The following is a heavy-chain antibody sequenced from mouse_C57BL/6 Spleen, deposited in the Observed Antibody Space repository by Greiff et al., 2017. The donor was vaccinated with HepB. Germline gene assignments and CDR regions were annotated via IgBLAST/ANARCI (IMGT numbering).Heavy chain of an antibody. CDR2: INYDGSST. CDR1: GFTFSDYY. Sequence: EVQRVESEGGLVQPGRSMKLSCTASGFTFSDYYMAWVRQVPEKGLEWVANINYDGSSTYYLDSLKSRFIISRDNAKNILYLQMSSLKSEDTATYYCARILTGLDYWGQGTTLTVSS. CDR3: ARILTGLDY. J-gene: IGHJ2*01. V-gene: IGHV5-16*01. D-gene: IGHD4-1*01.